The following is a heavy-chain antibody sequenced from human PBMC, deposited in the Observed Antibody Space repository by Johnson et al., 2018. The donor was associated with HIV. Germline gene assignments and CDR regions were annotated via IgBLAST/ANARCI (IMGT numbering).Heavy chain of an antibody. Sequence: MLLVESGGGLVQPGGSLRLSCAASAFTVSDNYLSWVRQAPGKGLEWVSVIYSGGSTYYADSVKGRFTISRDNSKNTLYLQMNSLRAEDTSVYYCASLVGSSSGEAFDIWGQGTMVTVSS. CDR3: ASLVGSSSGEAFDI. J-gene: IGHJ3*02. CDR1: AFTVSDNY. D-gene: IGHD6-6*01. CDR2: IYSGGST. V-gene: IGHV3-66*01.